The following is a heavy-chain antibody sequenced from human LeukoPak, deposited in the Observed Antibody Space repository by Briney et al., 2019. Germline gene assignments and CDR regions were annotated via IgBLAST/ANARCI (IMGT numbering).Heavy chain of an antibody. V-gene: IGHV3-30*18. CDR2: ISKDGSKK. Sequence: GGSLRLSCAASGSTFSNYGMHWVRQAAGKGLEWVAFISKDGSKKYYGGSVTGRFITSRDNSRNTVYLQMDSLRPEDTAVYYCAKDKGWSRVIVYWGQGTLVSVAS. CDR1: GSTFSNYG. D-gene: IGHD2-15*01. CDR3: AKDKGWSRVIVY. J-gene: IGHJ4*02.